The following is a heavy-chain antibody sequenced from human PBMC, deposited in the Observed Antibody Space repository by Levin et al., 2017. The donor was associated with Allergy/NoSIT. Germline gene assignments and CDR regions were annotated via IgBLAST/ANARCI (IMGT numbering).Heavy chain of an antibody. D-gene: IGHD1-1*01. Sequence: VASVKVSCKASGATFTAYYIHWVRQAPGQGLEWIGWVNPNSGDTNYAQRFQGRVTMTRDTSISTVYMELSSLKSDDTAVYYCAALLHGTFDYWGQGTLVTVSS. V-gene: IGHV1-2*02. CDR2: VNPNSGDT. CDR1: GATFTAYY. J-gene: IGHJ4*02. CDR3: AALLHGTFDY.